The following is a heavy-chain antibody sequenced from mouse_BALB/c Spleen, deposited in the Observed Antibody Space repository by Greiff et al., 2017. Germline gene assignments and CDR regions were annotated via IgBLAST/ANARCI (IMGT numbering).Heavy chain of an antibody. CDR2: ISYDGSN. Sequence: EVQLQQSGPGLVKPSQSLSLTCSVTGYSITSGYYWNWIRQFPGNKLEWMGYISYDGSNNYNPSLKNRISITRDTSKNQFFLKLNSVTTEDTATYYGARYNYGSSLFAYWGQGTLVTVSA. CDR1: GYSITSGYY. D-gene: IGHD1-1*01. CDR3: ARYNYGSSLFAY. V-gene: IGHV3-6*02. J-gene: IGHJ3*01.